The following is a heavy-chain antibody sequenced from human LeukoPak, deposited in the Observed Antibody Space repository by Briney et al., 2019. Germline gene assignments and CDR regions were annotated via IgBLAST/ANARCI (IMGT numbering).Heavy chain of an antibody. J-gene: IGHJ3*02. Sequence: ASVKVSCKASGYTFTGYYMHWVRQAPGQGLEWMGWISAYNGNTNYAQKLQGRVTMTTDTSTSTAYMELRSLRSDDTAVYYCARDGIAVAGAAFDIWGQGTMVTVSS. CDR3: ARDGIAVAGAAFDI. CDR2: ISAYNGNT. V-gene: IGHV1-18*04. CDR1: GYTFTGYY. D-gene: IGHD6-19*01.